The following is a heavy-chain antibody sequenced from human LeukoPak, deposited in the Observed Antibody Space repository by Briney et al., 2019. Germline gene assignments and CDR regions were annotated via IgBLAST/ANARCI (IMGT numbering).Heavy chain of an antibody. CDR1: GGSISSYH. CDR2: IYYSGST. D-gene: IGHD6-19*01. CDR3: ARARRGSGWPVDY. J-gene: IGHJ4*02. V-gene: IGHV4-4*07. Sequence: SETLSLTCTVSGGSISSYHWSWIRQPAGKGLEWIGSIYYSGSTYYNPSLKSRVTISVDTSKNQFSLKLSSVTAADTAVYYCARARRGSGWPVDYWGQGTLVTVSS.